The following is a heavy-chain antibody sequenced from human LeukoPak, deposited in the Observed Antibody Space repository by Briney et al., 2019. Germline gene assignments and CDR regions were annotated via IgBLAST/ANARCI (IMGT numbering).Heavy chain of an antibody. Sequence: GGSLRLSCAASGFTFSSYSMNWVRQAPGKGLAWPSYISSSSSDIYYADSVKGRFTISRDNAKNSLYLQMNSLRAEDTAVYYCASNSMVRGKGTDYWGQGTLVTVSS. CDR3: ASNSMVRGKGTDY. D-gene: IGHD3-10*01. CDR2: ISSSSSDI. CDR1: GFTFSSYS. V-gene: IGHV3-21*05. J-gene: IGHJ4*02.